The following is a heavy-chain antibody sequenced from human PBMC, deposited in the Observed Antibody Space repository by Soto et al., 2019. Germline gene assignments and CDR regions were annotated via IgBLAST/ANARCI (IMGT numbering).Heavy chain of an antibody. CDR2: IWYDGSNK. CDR3: ARDGYEGNSRGWYGY. D-gene: IGHD6-19*01. Sequence: QVQLVESGGGVVQPGRSLRLSCAASGFTFSSYGMHWVRQAPGKGLEWVAVIWYDGSNKYYADSVKGRFTISRDNSKNRLYLQMNSLRAEDTAVYYCARDGYEGNSRGWYGYWGQGTLVTVSS. J-gene: IGHJ4*02. CDR1: GFTFSSYG. V-gene: IGHV3-33*01.